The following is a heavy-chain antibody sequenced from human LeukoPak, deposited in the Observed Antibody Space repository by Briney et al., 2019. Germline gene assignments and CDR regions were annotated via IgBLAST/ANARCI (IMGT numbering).Heavy chain of an antibody. CDR2: IYYSGST. CDR3: AREAYSSGWYTPYYLDY. Sequence: SETLSLTCTVSGGSISSYYWSWIRQPPGKGLEWIGYIYYSGSTNYNPSLKSRVTISVDTSKNQFSLKLSSVTAADTAVYYCAREAYSSGWYTPYYLDYWGQGTLVTVSS. J-gene: IGHJ4*02. D-gene: IGHD6-19*01. V-gene: IGHV4-59*01. CDR1: GGSISSYY.